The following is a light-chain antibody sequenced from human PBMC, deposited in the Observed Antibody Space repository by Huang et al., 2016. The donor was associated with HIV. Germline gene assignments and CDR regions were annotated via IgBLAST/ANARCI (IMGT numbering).Light chain of an antibody. J-gene: IGKJ2*03. CDR2: ATS. CDR1: QSVRSDY. Sequence: EIVLTQSPGTLSLSPGERATLSCRASQSVRSDYLAWYQQKPGQAPRLVIYATSTRAPGIPDTFSGSGSGTNFTLTISRLEPEDFAVYYCQQYGLSPWYSFGQGTKLEIK. CDR3: QQYGLSPWYS. V-gene: IGKV3-20*01.